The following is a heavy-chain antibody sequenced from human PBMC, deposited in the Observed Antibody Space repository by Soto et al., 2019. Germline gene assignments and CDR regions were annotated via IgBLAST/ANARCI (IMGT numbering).Heavy chain of an antibody. CDR3: ARALGSWGSYYFDH. CDR2: TYWDDDK. Sequence: QITLKESGPTLVRPTQTLTLTCTVSGFSLDTWGVGVGWIRQSPGKAPEWLALTYWDDDKRYSPSLKNRLTTTKDTSKNQVVLTVTNMAPVDTVTYYCARALGSWGSYYFDHWGQGTLVTVSS. V-gene: IGHV2-5*02. CDR1: GFSLDTWGVG. J-gene: IGHJ4*02. D-gene: IGHD3-16*01.